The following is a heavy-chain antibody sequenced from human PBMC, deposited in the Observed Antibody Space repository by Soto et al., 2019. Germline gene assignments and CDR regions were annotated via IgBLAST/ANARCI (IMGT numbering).Heavy chain of an antibody. CDR3: ASSVFSDSYQLHRFDP. Sequence: ASVKVSCKASGGTFSSYAISWVRQAPGRGLEWMGGIIPIFGTANYAQKFQGRVTITADESTSTAYMELSSLRSEDTAVYYCASSVFSDSYQLHRFDPWGPGTLVTVSS. CDR2: IIPIFGTA. D-gene: IGHD2-2*01. CDR1: GGTFSSYA. J-gene: IGHJ5*02. V-gene: IGHV1-69*13.